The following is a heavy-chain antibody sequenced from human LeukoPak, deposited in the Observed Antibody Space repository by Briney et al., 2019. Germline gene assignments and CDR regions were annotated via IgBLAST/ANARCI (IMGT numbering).Heavy chain of an antibody. CDR1: GHTFVSYG. CDR3: ARRFCSSVSCYDDDAFDV. CDR2: ISGYNGKI. D-gene: IGHD2-2*01. J-gene: IGHJ3*01. Sequence: ASVTVSCKASGHTFVSYGISWVRQAPGQGLEWMGWISGYNGKINYAQKFQGRVTMTTDTSTSTAYLELRSLTSEDTAVYYCARRFCSSVSCYDDDAFDVWGQGTLVNVSS. V-gene: IGHV1-18*01.